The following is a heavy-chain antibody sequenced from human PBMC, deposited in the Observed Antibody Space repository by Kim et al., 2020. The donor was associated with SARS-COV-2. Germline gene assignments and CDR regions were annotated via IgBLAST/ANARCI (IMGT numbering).Heavy chain of an antibody. CDR1: AYTFTTYG. CDR3: ARERGGADYYHYGLDV. V-gene: IGHV1-18*04. J-gene: IGHJ6*02. CDR2: IITSNGNT. D-gene: IGHD3-3*01. Sequence: ASVKVSCKASAYTFTTYGIAWVRQAPGQGLEWLGWIITSNGNTHYAQKFQGRVSIKTDTSTATAYIEVRGLKSDDTAIYYCARERGGADYYHYGLDVWGQGTTVTVSS.